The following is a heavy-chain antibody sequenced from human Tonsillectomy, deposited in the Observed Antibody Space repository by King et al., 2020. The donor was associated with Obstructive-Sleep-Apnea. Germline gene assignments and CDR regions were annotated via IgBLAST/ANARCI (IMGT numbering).Heavy chain of an antibody. Sequence: VQLQESGPGLVKPSETLSLTCTVSGGSITNYYCSWIRQPPGKGLEWFGFIFYSGNTDYNPSLKSRVTISVDTSKSQFSLKLNSVTAADTAIYYCARLGGYRSPTNYWGQGTLVTVSS. CDR1: GGSITNYY. J-gene: IGHJ4*02. CDR3: ARLGGYRSPTNY. V-gene: IGHV4-59*08. D-gene: IGHD5-18*01. CDR2: IFYSGNT.